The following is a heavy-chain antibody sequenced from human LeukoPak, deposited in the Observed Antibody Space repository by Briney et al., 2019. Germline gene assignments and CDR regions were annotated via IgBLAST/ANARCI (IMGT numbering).Heavy chain of an antibody. CDR2: ISAYNGNT. Sequence: ASVKVSCKAAGYTFTSYGISWVRQAPGQGLEWMGWISAYNGNTNYAQKLQGRVTMTTDTSTSTAYMELRSLRSDDTAVYYCARRGYSYGIYYFDYWGQGTLVTVSS. D-gene: IGHD5-18*01. CDR3: ARRGYSYGIYYFDY. V-gene: IGHV1-18*04. J-gene: IGHJ4*02. CDR1: GYTFTSYG.